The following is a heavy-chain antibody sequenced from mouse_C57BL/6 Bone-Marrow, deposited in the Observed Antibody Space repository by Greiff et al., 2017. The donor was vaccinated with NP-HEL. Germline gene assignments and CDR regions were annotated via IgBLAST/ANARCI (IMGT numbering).Heavy chain of an antibody. J-gene: IGHJ1*03. CDR2: IDPSDSYT. D-gene: IGHD1-1*01. Sequence: QVQLQQPGAELVMPGASVKLSCKASGYTFTSYWMHWVKQRPGQGLEWIGEIDPSDSYTNYNQKFKGKSTLTVDKSSSTAYMQLSSLTSEDSVVYYCARSYYGSSDWYFDVWGTGTTVTVSS. V-gene: IGHV1-69*01. CDR1: GYTFTSYW. CDR3: ARSYYGSSDWYFDV.